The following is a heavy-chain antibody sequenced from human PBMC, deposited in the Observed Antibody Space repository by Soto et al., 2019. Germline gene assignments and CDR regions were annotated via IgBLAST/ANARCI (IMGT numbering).Heavy chain of an antibody. V-gene: IGHV3-33*06. J-gene: IGHJ4*02. D-gene: IGHD5-18*01. CDR3: AKGGYTFAYE. Sequence: GGSLRLSCAASGFTFSSYGMHWVRQAPGKGLEWVAVIWYDGSNKYYADSVKGRFTISRDNSQSTLFLQMTSLRADDTAVYYCAKGGYTFAYEWGQGALVTVSS. CDR2: IWYDGSNK. CDR1: GFTFSSYG.